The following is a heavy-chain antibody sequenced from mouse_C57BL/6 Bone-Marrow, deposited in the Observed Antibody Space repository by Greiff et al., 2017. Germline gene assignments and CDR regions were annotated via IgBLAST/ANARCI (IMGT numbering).Heavy chain of an antibody. J-gene: IGHJ1*03. CDR1: GFTFSDYG. D-gene: IGHD2-4*01. Sequence: EVHLVESGGGLVQPGGSLKLSCAASGFTFSDYGLAWVRQAPRKGPEWVAIISNLAYSIYYADTVTGRFTITRENAKNTLYLEMRRLRSEDTAMCYCAREDYEGYWYFDVWGTGTTVTVSS. CDR3: AREDYEGYWYFDV. CDR2: ISNLAYSI. V-gene: IGHV5-15*01.